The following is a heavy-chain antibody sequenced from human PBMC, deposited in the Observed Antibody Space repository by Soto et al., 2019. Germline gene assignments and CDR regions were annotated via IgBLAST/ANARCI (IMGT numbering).Heavy chain of an antibody. V-gene: IGHV1-69*13. CDR2: IIPIFGTA. CDR3: AERSGYYANWFDP. J-gene: IGHJ5*02. Sequence: GASVKVSCKASGGTFSSYAISWVRQAPGQGLEWMGGIIPIFGTANYAQKFQGRVTITADESTSTAYMELSSLRSEDTAVYYCAERSGYYANWFDPWGQGTLVTVSS. D-gene: IGHD3-3*01. CDR1: GGTFSSYA.